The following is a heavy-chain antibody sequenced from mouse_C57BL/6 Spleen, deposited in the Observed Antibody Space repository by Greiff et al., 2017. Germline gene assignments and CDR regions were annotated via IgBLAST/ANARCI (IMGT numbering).Heavy chain of an antibody. CDR1: GYAFSSSW. J-gene: IGHJ2*01. CDR2: IYPGDGGT. Sequence: VQLQQSGPELVKPGASVKISCKASGYAFSSSWMNWVKQRPGKGLEWIGRIYPGDGGTNYNGKFKGKATLTADKSSSTAYMQLSSLTSEDSAVYFCAKYFYYFDYWGQGTTLTVSS. V-gene: IGHV1-82*01. D-gene: IGHD5-1*01. CDR3: AKYFYYFDY.